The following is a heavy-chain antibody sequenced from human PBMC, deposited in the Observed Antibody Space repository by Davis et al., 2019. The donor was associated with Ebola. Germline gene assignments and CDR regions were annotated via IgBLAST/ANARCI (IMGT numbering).Heavy chain of an antibody. J-gene: IGHJ4*02. CDR2: IIPIFGTA. D-gene: IGHD4-11*01. V-gene: IGHV1-69*13. CDR3: ARDHHSNYEFDY. Sequence: SVKVSCKASGGTFSSYAISWVRQAPGQGLEWMGGIIPIFGTANYAQKFQGRVTITADESTSTAYMELSSLRSEDTAVYYCARDHHSNYEFDYWGQGTLVTVSS. CDR1: GGTFSSYA.